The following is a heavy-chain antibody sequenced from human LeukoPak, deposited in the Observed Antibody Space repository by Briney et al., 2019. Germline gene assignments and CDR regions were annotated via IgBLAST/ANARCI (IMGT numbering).Heavy chain of an antibody. CDR2: INSDGSST. Sequence: GGSLRLSCAASGFTFSSYWMHWVRQAPGKGLVWVSRINSDGSSTSYADSVKGRFTISRDNAKNTLYLQMNSLRVEDTAVYYCAKDSRYSSSINYFDPWGQGTLVTVSS. CDR1: GFTFSSYW. CDR3: AKDSRYSSSINYFDP. V-gene: IGHV3-74*01. D-gene: IGHD6-13*01. J-gene: IGHJ5*02.